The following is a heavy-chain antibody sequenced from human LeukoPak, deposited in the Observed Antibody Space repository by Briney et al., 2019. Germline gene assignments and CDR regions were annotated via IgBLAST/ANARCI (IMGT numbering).Heavy chain of an antibody. CDR1: GFNVSSNY. Sequence: GGSLRLSCAASGFNVSSNYMTWVRQAPGKGLEWVSVIYSGGSTYYADSVKGRFTISRDNAKNSLYLQMNSLRAEGTAVYYCARGAYYYEDWGQGTLVTVSS. D-gene: IGHD3-22*01. V-gene: IGHV3-53*01. J-gene: IGHJ4*02. CDR2: IYSGGST. CDR3: ARGAYYYED.